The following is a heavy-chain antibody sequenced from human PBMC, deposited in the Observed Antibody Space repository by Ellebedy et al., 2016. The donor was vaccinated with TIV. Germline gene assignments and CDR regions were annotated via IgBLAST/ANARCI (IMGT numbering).Heavy chain of an antibody. D-gene: IGHD5-18*01. Sequence: GESLKISCAASGFSFRSYWMSWVRQAPGKGLEWVANIYQDGSDQYYVDSVKGRFTISRDNANKSLFLQMNNLRVEDTAVYYCPRRGSYGNYAVQINSWFDTWGRGTLVTVSS. CDR2: IYQDGSDQ. CDR1: GFSFRSYW. J-gene: IGHJ5*02. CDR3: PRRGSYGNYAVQINSWFDT. V-gene: IGHV3-7*01.